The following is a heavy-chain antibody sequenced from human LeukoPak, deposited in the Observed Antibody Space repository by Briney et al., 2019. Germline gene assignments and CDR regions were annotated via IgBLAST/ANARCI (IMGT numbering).Heavy chain of an antibody. CDR2: ISGSGGST. D-gene: IGHD4-17*01. J-gene: IGHJ4*02. CDR3: AKDFGDYGDTGLVGY. V-gene: IGHV3-23*01. Sequence: GGSLRLSCAASGFTFSSYAMSWVRQAPGKGVEWVSAISGSGGSTYYGDPVKGRFTISRDNSKSTLYLQMMSLRAEDTAVYYCAKDFGDYGDTGLVGYWGQGTLVTVSS. CDR1: GFTFSSYA.